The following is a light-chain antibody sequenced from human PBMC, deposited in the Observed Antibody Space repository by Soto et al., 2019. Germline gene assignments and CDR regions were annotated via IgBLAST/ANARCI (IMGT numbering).Light chain of an antibody. CDR2: DVS. CDR1: SSDVGGYDY. CDR3: SSYSSSCTL. J-gene: IGLJ2*01. V-gene: IGLV2-14*01. Sequence: QSALTQPASVSGSPGQSITISCTGSSSDVGGYDYVSWYQQHPGKAPKLMIYDVSNRPSGVSNRFSGSKSANTASLTISGLQAEDDADYYCSSYSSSCTLFGGGTKLTVL.